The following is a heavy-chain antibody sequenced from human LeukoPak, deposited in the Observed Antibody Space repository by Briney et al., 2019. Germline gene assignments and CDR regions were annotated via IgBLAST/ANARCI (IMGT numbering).Heavy chain of an antibody. D-gene: IGHD3-3*01. J-gene: IGHJ2*01. V-gene: IGHV4-34*01. CDR1: GGSFSGYY. CDR2: INHSGST. CDR3: ALLRGYFDL. Sequence: SETLSLTCAVYGGSFSGYYWSWIRQPPGKGLEWIGEINHSGSTNYNSSLKSRVTISVDTSKNQFSLKLSSVTAADTAVYYCALLRGYFDLWGRGTLVTVSS.